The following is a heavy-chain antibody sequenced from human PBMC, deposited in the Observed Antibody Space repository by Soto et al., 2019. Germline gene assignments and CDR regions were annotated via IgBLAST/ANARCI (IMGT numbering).Heavy chain of an antibody. CDR3: ARSSGTYSDFDY. Sequence: VASVKVSCKASGYTFTAYTMHWVLQAPGQGREWMGWIDPNSGGTNYAQKFQGRVTMTRDTSISTAYMELSSLRSDDTALYYCARSSGTYSDFDYWGQGXQVTV. CDR1: GYTFTAYT. V-gene: IGHV1-2*03. D-gene: IGHD1-26*01. J-gene: IGHJ4*01. CDR2: IDPNSGGT.